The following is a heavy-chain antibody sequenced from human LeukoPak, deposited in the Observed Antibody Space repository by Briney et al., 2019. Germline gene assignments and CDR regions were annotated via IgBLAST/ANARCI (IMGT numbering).Heavy chain of an antibody. D-gene: IGHD3-3*01. J-gene: IGHJ5*02. Sequence: GGSLRLSCAASGSIFTNYAVTWVRQAPGRGLEWVSTIIDDGRTYYTDSVNGRFTVSRDNSKDTLYLQMNSLRAEDTAMYYCARGAGAQRVDWFDPWGQGTLVTVSS. CDR1: GSIFTNYA. CDR2: IIDDGRT. V-gene: IGHV3-23*01. CDR3: ARGAGAQRVDWFDP.